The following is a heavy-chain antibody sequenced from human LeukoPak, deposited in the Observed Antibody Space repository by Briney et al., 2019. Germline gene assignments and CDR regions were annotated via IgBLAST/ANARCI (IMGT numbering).Heavy chain of an antibody. V-gene: IGHV3-30*02. J-gene: IGHJ4*02. CDR3: AKDIMTTVTTSADY. CDR2: IRYDGSNK. D-gene: IGHD4-17*01. CDR1: GFTFSSYG. Sequence: GGSLRLSCAASGFTFSSYGMHWVRQAPGKGLEWVAFIRYDGSNKYYAGSVKGRFTISRDNSKNTLYLQMNSLRAEDTAVYYCAKDIMTTVTTSADYWGQGTLVTVSS.